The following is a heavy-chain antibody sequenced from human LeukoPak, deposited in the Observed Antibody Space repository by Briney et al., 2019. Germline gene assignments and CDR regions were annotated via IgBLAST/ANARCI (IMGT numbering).Heavy chain of an antibody. CDR3: ARARGATSPGYFDY. Sequence: ASVKVSCKASGGTFSSYAISWVRQAPGQGLEWMGGIIPIFGTANYAQKFQGRVTITTDESTSTAYMELSSLRSEDTAVYYWARARGATSPGYFDYGGQGTLATAPS. J-gene: IGHJ4*02. V-gene: IGHV1-69*05. CDR1: GGTFSSYA. D-gene: IGHD1-26*01. CDR2: IIPIFGTA.